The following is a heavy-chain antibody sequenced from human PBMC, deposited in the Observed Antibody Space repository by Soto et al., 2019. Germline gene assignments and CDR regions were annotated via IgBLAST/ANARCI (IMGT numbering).Heavy chain of an antibody. CDR3: ARGAHISGVTRCFDP. CDR2: INQYGTT. Sequence: QVQLQQWGAGLLKPSETLSLICAVSGESLSDHYWSCIRQSPGKGLEWIGDINQYGTTNYNPSLQSRGTISADTSKNQFFLRWASVTAADTAIYYCARGAHISGVTRCFDPWGQGTLVTVSS. D-gene: IGHD1-20*01. J-gene: IGHJ5*02. V-gene: IGHV4-34*01. CDR1: GESLSDHY.